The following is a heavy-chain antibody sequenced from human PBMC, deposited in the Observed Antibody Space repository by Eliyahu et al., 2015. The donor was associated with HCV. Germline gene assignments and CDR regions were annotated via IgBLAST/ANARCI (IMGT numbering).Heavy chain of an antibody. V-gene: IGHV3-7*05. CDR3: ARPGGPSSENWFDP. J-gene: IGHJ5*02. D-gene: IGHD6-6*01. CDR2: IKEDGSDK. Sequence: EVQLVESGGGLVQPGGSLRLSCAASGFXFXNYWMTWVRQAPGKGLEGVANIKEDGSDKYYVDSVKGRFTISRDNAKGLVHLQMNSLRAEDTAVYYCARPGGPSSENWFDPWGQGTLVTVSS. CDR1: GFXFXNYW.